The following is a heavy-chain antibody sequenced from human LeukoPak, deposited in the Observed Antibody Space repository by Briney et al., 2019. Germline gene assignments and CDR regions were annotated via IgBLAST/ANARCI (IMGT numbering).Heavy chain of an antibody. Sequence: PSETLSLTCTVSGGSVSSTTYYWSWIRQPPGKGLEWIASINYSGSTYYNPSLKSRVTISVDTSKNQFSLQLNSVTPEDTAVYYCARDLSLAFDYWGQGILVTVSS. J-gene: IGHJ4*02. V-gene: IGHV4-39*02. CDR1: GGSVSSTTYY. CDR3: ARDLSLAFDY. CDR2: INYSGST. D-gene: IGHD2-15*01.